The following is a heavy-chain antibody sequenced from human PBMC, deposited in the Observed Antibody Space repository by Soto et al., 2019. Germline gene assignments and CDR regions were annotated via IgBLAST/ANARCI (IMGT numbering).Heavy chain of an antibody. Sequence: ASVKVSCKVSGYTLTELSMHWVLEAPGKGLEWMGGFDPEDGETIYAQKFQGRVTMTEDTSTDTAYMELSSLRSEDTAVYYCATAAGYSGYQIYYYYGMDVWGQGTTVTVSS. J-gene: IGHJ6*02. CDR3: ATAAGYSGYQIYYYYGMDV. D-gene: IGHD5-12*01. CDR2: FDPEDGET. CDR1: GYTLTELS. V-gene: IGHV1-24*01.